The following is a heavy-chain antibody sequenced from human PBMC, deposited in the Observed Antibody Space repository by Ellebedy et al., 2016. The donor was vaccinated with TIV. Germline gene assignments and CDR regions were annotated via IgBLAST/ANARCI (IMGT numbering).Heavy chain of an antibody. CDR3: ATSTVARGSYSDY. Sequence: GESLKISCAASGFTFSSYSMNWVRQAPGKGLEWVSYISSSSSTIYSADSVKGRFTISRDNAKNSLYLQMNSLRDEDTAVYDCATSTVARGSYSDYWGQGTLVTVSS. V-gene: IGHV3-48*02. J-gene: IGHJ4*02. D-gene: IGHD3-10*01. CDR2: ISSSSSTI. CDR1: GFTFSSYS.